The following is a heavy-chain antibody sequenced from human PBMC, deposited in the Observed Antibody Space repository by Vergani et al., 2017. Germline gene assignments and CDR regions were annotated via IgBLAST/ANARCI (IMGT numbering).Heavy chain of an antibody. D-gene: IGHD6-19*01. CDR3: AGSGRLLWFEYSSGWYFDY. J-gene: IGHJ4*02. CDR2: IYTSGST. V-gene: IGHV4-61*02. Sequence: QVQLQESGPGLVKPSQTLSLTCTVSGGSISSGSYYWSWIRQPAGKGLEWIGRIYTSGSTNYNPSLKRRVTISVDTSKNQFSLKLSSVTAAATAVYYCAGSGRLLWFEYSSGWYFDYWGQGTLVTVSS. CDR1: GGSISSGSYY.